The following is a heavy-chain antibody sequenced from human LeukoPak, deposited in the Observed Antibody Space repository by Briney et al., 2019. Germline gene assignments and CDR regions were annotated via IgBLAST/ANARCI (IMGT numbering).Heavy chain of an antibody. Sequence: SVKVSCKASGGTFSSYAISWVRQAPGQGLEWMGGIIPIFGTANYAQKFQGRVTITADESTSTAYMELNSLRSEDTAVYYCARDPNYYDSSGYYYLDYWGQGTLVTVSS. V-gene: IGHV1-69*13. D-gene: IGHD3-22*01. CDR2: IIPIFGTA. CDR1: GGTFSSYA. CDR3: ARDPNYYDSSGYYYLDY. J-gene: IGHJ4*02.